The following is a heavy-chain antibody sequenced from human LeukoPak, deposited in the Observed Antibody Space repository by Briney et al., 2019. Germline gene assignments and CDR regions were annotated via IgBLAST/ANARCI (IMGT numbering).Heavy chain of an antibody. CDR2: INSSGSSV. CDR1: GFSFSDYY. V-gene: IGHV3-11*01. J-gene: IGHJ3*02. Sequence: GGSLRLSCAASGFSFSDYYMGWIRQAPGKGPEWISYINSSGSSVYYPDSVKGRFTISRDNAKNSLFLQINSLRAEDTAMFYCARALNDAFDIWGQGTMVTVSS. CDR3: ARALNDAFDI.